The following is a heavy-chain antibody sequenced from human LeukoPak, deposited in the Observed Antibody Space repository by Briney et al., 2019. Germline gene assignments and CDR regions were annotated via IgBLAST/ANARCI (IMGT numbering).Heavy chain of an antibody. Sequence: GASVKVSCKPSGYTFTDYYIHWVRQAPGQGLEWMGWINPNIGVTKYAQKFQGRVTMTRDTSISTAYMDLRRLKSDDAAVYYCARGGLRGSTWAIWGQGTLVTVSS. CDR2: INPNIGVT. CDR1: GYTFTDYY. V-gene: IGHV1-2*02. J-gene: IGHJ4*02. CDR3: ARGGLRGSTWAI. D-gene: IGHD2-2*01.